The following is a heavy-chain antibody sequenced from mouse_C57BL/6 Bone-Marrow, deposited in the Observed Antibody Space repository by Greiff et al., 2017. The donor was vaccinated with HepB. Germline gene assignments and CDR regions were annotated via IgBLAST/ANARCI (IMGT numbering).Heavy chain of an antibody. J-gene: IGHJ2*01. D-gene: IGHD3-2*02. CDR3: ARQTQALYYFDY. CDR1: GYAFTNYL. V-gene: IGHV1-54*01. Sequence: QVQLKQSGAELVRPGTSVKVSCKASGYAFTNYLIEWVKQRPGQGLEWIGVINPGSGGTNYNEKFKGKATLTADKSSSTAYMQLSSLTSEDSAVYFCARQTQALYYFDYWGQGTTLTVSS. CDR2: INPGSGGT.